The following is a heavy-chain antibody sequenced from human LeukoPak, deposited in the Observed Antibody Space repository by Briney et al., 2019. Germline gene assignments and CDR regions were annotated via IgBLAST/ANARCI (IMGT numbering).Heavy chain of an antibody. V-gene: IGHV4-39*07. CDR2: IYYSGST. D-gene: IGHD3-10*01. CDR1: GGSISSSSYY. J-gene: IGHJ5*02. CDR3: ARDPYGSGFNWFDH. Sequence: SETLSLTCTVSGGSISSSSYYWGWIRQPPGKGLEWIGSIYYSGSTYYNPSLKSRVTISVDTSKNQFSLRLSSVTAADTALYYCARDPYGSGFNWFDHWGQGTLVTVSS.